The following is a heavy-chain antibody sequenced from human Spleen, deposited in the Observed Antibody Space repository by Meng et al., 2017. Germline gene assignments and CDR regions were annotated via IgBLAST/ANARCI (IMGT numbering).Heavy chain of an antibody. Sequence: GGSVQPGRALRVSCAVPGSTFRKYDVYRVRQAPGKGLEWVSGINWNGGSTGYADSVKGRFTISRDNSKNTLYLQMNSLRAEDTAVYYCARGVATIRRVDYWGQGTLVTVSS. CDR1: GSTFRKYD. CDR2: INWNGGST. J-gene: IGHJ4*02. D-gene: IGHD5-12*01. V-gene: IGHV3-NL1*01. CDR3: ARGVATIRRVDY.